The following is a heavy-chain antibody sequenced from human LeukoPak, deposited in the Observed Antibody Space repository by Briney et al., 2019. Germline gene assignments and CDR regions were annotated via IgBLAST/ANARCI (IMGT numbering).Heavy chain of an antibody. CDR2: IIPILGIA. Sequence: ASVKVSCKASGGTFSSYTISWVRQAPGQGLEWMGRIIPILGIANYAQKFQGRVTITADKSTSTAYMELSSLRSVDTAVYYCARAPGRVVVPAAVDYWGQGTLVTVSS. V-gene: IGHV1-69*02. CDR3: ARAPGRVVVPAAVDY. CDR1: GGTFSSYT. D-gene: IGHD2-2*01. J-gene: IGHJ4*02.